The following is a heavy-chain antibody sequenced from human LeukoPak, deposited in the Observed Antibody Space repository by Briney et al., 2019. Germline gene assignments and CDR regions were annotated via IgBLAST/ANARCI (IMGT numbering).Heavy chain of an antibody. CDR3: AKCAPPTTVVTRFFDY. CDR2: IGYSGGDI. Sequence: GGSLRLSCAASGFTFSSYAMTWVRQAPGKGLEWVSVIGYSGGDIQYADSVKGRFTISRDNSKNTLYLQMNSLRVEDTAVYYCAKCAPPTTVVTRFFDYWGQGTLVTVSS. CDR1: GFTFSSYA. V-gene: IGHV3-23*01. D-gene: IGHD4-23*01. J-gene: IGHJ4*02.